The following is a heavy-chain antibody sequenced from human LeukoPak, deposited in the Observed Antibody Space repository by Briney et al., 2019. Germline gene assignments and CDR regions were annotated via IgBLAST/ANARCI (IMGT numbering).Heavy chain of an antibody. CDR1: GFTFGDYA. D-gene: IGHD3-22*01. Sequence: QPGRSLRLSCTASGFTFGDYAMSWVRQAPGKGLEWVGFIRSKAYGGTTEYAASVKGRFTISRDDSKSIAYLQMNSPKTEDTAVYYCTRDSSGYYGSPAQFDYWGQGTLVTVSS. V-gene: IGHV3-49*04. CDR2: IRSKAYGGTT. CDR3: TRDSSGYYGSPAQFDY. J-gene: IGHJ4*02.